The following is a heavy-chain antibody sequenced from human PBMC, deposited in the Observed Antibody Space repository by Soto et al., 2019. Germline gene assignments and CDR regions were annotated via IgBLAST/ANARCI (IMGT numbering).Heavy chain of an antibody. V-gene: IGHV3-23*01. CDR3: AKDRHTHGSGSYQLHYYYYYGMDV. CDR1: GFTFSSYA. J-gene: IGHJ6*02. Sequence: GGSLRLSCAASGFTFSSYAMSWVRQAPGKGLEWVSAISGSGGSTYYADSVKGRFTISRDNSKNTLYLQMNSLRAEDTAVYYCAKDRHTHGSGSYQLHYYYYYGMDVWGQGTTVTVSS. D-gene: IGHD3-10*01. CDR2: ISGSGGST.